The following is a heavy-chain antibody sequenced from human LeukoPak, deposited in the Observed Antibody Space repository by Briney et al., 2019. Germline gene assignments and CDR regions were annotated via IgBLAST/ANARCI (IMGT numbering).Heavy chain of an antibody. CDR2: INSDGSST. J-gene: IGHJ1*01. Sequence: GGSLRLSCAASGFTFSSYWMHWVRQAPGKGLVWVSRINSDGSSTSYADSVKGRFTISRDNSKNTLYLQMSSLRAEDTAVYYCVKGQRYYDSSGYYSIEYFQHWGQGTLVTVSS. V-gene: IGHV3-74*01. CDR1: GFTFSSYW. CDR3: VKGQRYYDSSGYYSIEYFQH. D-gene: IGHD3-22*01.